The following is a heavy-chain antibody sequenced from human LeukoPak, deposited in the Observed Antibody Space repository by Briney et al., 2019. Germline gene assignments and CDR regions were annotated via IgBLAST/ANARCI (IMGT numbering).Heavy chain of an antibody. CDR3: ARDRNLLLWFGELFRNYYYYGMDV. J-gene: IGHJ6*02. V-gene: IGHV1-2*02. CDR1: GYTFTCYY. D-gene: IGHD3-10*01. CDR2: INPNSGGT. Sequence: ASVKVSCKASGYTFTCYYMHWVRQAPGQGLEWMGWINPNSGGTNYAQKFQGRVTMTRDTSISTAYMELSRLRSDDTAVYYCARDRNLLLWFGELFRNYYYYGMDVWGQGTTVTVSS.